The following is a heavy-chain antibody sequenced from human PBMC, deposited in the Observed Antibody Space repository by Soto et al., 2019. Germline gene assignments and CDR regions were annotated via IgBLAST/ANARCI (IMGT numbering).Heavy chain of an antibody. D-gene: IGHD2-2*01. J-gene: IGHJ6*03. CDR3: ARARDVVVPAAMRGFYYYYYMDV. V-gene: IGHV3-33*01. Sequence: PGGSLRLSCAASGFTFSSYGMHWVRQAPGKGLEWVAVIWYDGSNKYYADSVKGRFTISRDNSKNTLYLQMNSLRAEDTAVYYCARARDVVVPAAMRGFYYYYYMDVWGKGTTVTVSS. CDR1: GFTFSSYG. CDR2: IWYDGSNK.